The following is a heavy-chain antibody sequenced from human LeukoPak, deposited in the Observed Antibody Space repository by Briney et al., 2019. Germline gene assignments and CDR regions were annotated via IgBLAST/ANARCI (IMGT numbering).Heavy chain of an antibody. CDR2: VYPVDSEI. Sequence: GESLQISCNASGYYFDYYWIGWVRQVPGKGLEWMGIVYPVDSEIKYSPTFRGHVTLSVDKSLTTAYLQWTSLKASDTGVYYCARHLNTLNTGSFDSWGQGTLVTVSS. V-gene: IGHV5-51*01. CDR3: ARHLNTLNTGSFDS. CDR1: GYYFDYYW. D-gene: IGHD1-14*01. J-gene: IGHJ4*02.